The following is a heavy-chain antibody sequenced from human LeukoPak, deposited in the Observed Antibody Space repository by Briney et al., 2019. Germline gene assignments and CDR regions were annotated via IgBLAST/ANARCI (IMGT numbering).Heavy chain of an antibody. CDR2: ISYDGSNK. CDR1: GFTFSSYG. V-gene: IGHV3-30*18. CDR3: AKDEIGAVAGLIDY. Sequence: PGRSLRLSCAASGFTFSSYGMYWVRQAPGKGLEWVALISYDGSNKYYADSVKGRFNISRDNSKNTLYLQMNSLRAEDTAVYYCAKDEIGAVAGLIDYWGQGTLVTVSS. D-gene: IGHD6-19*01. J-gene: IGHJ4*02.